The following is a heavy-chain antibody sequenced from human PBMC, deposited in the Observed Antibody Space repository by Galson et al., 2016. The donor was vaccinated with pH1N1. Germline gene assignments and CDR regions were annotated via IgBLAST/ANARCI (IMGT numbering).Heavy chain of an antibody. Sequence: QSGAEVKKPGESLMISCEGSGYNFAKYWIAWVRQMPGKGLEWMGIVYPGASDTTYSPSFQGHVTISADKSKSSVYLQWRSLKASDNAMYYCARHGDTFGGDAFERWGQGTLVTISS. CDR3: ARHGDTFGGDAFER. CDR2: VYPGASDT. D-gene: IGHD2-21*02. V-gene: IGHV5-51*01. J-gene: IGHJ3*02. CDR1: GYNFAKYW.